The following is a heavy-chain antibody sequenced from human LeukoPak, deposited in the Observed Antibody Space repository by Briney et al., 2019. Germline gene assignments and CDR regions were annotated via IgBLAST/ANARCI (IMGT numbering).Heavy chain of an antibody. CDR2: MKEDGSEK. CDR3: ARGIVGATTSHYYMDV. Sequence: GGSLRLSCAASGFTFSSYWMIWVRQAPGKGLEWVANMKEDGSEKYYVDSVKGRLIISRDNAKKSLYLQMNSLRAEDTAVYYCARGIVGATTSHYYMDVWGKGTTVTVSS. V-gene: IGHV3-7*01. J-gene: IGHJ6*03. CDR1: GFTFSSYW. D-gene: IGHD1-26*01.